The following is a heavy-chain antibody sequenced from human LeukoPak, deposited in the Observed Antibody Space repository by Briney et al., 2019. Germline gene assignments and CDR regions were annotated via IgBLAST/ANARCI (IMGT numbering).Heavy chain of an antibody. D-gene: IGHD4-11*01. CDR1: GFSFSGYS. J-gene: IGHJ4*02. V-gene: IGHV3-48*04. CDR2: ISSGSRTI. CDR3: ARDLTTPTGS. Sequence: PGGSLRLSCAASGFSFSGYSMNWVRQAPGKGLDWVSYISSGSRTIFYAESVKGRFTISRDNAKNLLYLQMNSLRAEDTAVYYCARDLTTPTGSWGQGTLVTVSS.